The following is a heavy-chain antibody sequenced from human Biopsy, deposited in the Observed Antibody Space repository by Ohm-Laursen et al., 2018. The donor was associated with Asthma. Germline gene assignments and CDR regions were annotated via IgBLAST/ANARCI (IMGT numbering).Heavy chain of an antibody. CDR2: FNPGNGNA. CDR3: ARSAETYSGFYSNYYGMDV. Sequence: ASVKVSCKASGYSFATNAMHWVRQAPGQRPEWMGWFNPGNGNAKVSEKFQGRVSITRDTSATTAYLEVSSLTSEDTAVYYVARSAETYSGFYSNYYGMDVRGQGTRVTVSS. V-gene: IGHV1-3*01. D-gene: IGHD5-12*01. CDR1: GYSFATNA. J-gene: IGHJ6*02.